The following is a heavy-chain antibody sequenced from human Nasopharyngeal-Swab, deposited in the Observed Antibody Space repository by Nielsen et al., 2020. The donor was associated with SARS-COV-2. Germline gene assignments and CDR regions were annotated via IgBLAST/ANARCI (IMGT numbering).Heavy chain of an antibody. CDR3: AREGGDSYGSGGAFDI. CDR2: ISYDGSNK. V-gene: IGHV3-30-3*01. D-gene: IGHD5-18*01. Sequence: GGSLRLSCAASGFTFSTYPMHWVRQAAGKGLEWVAVISYDGSNKYYADSVKGRFTISRDNSKNPLYLQMNRLRPEDTAVYYCAREGGDSYGSGGAFDIWGQGTMVTASS. CDR1: GFTFSTYP. J-gene: IGHJ3*02.